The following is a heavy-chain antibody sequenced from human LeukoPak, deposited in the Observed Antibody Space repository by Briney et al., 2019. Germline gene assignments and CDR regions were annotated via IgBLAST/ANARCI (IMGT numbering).Heavy chain of an antibody. CDR1: GYSFTGYW. CDR3: ARQASYGYLIDY. Sequence: GESLKISCKGSGYSFTGYWIGWVRQMPGKGLEWMGIIYPYDSDTRYSPSFQGQVTISADKFISTAYLQWSSLRASDTAMYYCARQASYGYLIDYWGQGTLVTVSS. D-gene: IGHD5-18*01. J-gene: IGHJ4*02. V-gene: IGHV5-51*01. CDR2: IYPYDSDT.